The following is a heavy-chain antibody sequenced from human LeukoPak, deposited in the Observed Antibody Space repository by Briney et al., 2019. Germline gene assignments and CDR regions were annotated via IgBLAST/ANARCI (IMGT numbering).Heavy chain of an antibody. D-gene: IGHD1-1*01. CDR3: ARDLLWNDANNWFDP. J-gene: IGHJ5*02. V-gene: IGHV1-2*02. CDR1: GYTFTGYY. CDR2: INPNSGGT. Sequence: ASVKVSCKASGYTFTGYYMHWVRQAPGQGLEWMGWINPNSGGTNYAQKFQGRVTMTRDTSISTAYMELSRLRSDDTAVYYCARDLLWNDANNWFDPWGQGTLVTVSS.